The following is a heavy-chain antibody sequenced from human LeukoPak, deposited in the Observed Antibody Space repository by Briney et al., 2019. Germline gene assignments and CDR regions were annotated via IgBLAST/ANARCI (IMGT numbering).Heavy chain of an antibody. Sequence: SETLSLTCTVSGGSISSGSYYWSWIRQPAGRGLEWIVRIYTSGSTNYNPSLKSRVTMSVDTSKNQFSLKLSSVTAADTAVYYCAGLSSSSRYYFYMDVWGKGTTVTVSS. CDR3: AGLSSSSRYYFYMDV. J-gene: IGHJ6*03. CDR2: IYTSGST. CDR1: GGSISSGSYY. D-gene: IGHD6-6*01. V-gene: IGHV4-61*02.